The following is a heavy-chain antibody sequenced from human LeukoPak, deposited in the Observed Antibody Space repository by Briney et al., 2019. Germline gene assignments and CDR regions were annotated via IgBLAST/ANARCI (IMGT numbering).Heavy chain of an antibody. CDR2: ISAYNGNT. J-gene: IGHJ4*02. Sequence: ASVKVSCKASGYTFTSYGISWVRQAPGQGLEWMGWISAYNGNTNYAQKLQGRVTMTTDTSTSTAYMELRSLRSDDTAVYYCARDLKRGYSYGYGYFDYWGQGTLVTVSS. CDR3: ARDLKRGYSYGYGYFDY. CDR1: GYTFTSYG. D-gene: IGHD5-18*01. V-gene: IGHV1-18*01.